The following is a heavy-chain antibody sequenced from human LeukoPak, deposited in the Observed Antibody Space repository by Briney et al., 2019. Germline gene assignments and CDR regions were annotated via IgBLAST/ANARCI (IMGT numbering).Heavy chain of an antibody. J-gene: IGHJ4*02. CDR1: GGSFSGYY. V-gene: IGHV4-34*01. Sequence: SETLSLTCAVYGGSFSGYYWSWIRQPPGKGLEWIGEINHSGSTNYNPSLKSRVTISVDTSKNQFSLKLSSVTAADTAVYYCARKFALRHFDYWGQGTLVTVSS. D-gene: IGHD4-17*01. CDR3: ARKFALRHFDY. CDR2: INHSGST.